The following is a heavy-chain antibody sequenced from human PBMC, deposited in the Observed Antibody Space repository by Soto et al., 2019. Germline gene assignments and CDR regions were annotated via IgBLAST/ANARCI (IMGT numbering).Heavy chain of an antibody. CDR3: ARQWELTADS. D-gene: IGHD1-26*01. V-gene: IGHV4-39*01. CDR1: GGSISRRGLY. J-gene: IGHJ4*02. CDR2: LYYDGGT. Sequence: QLQLQESGPGLVKPSETLSLTCTVSGGSISRRGLYWGWIRQPPGKGLEWIGSLYYDGGTYYNPSRESRGTMSVDTSKNQCSLKLSSVTAADTAVYYCARQWELTADSWGQGTLVTVSS.